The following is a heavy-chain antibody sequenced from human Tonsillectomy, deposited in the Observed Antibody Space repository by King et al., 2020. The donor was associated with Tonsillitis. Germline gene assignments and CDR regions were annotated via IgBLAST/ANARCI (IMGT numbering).Heavy chain of an antibody. D-gene: IGHD3-16*02. V-gene: IGHV1-18*01. J-gene: IGHJ4*02. CDR3: VRSGPTFGELIGPLFFDH. Sequence: QLVQSGAEVKKPGASVKVSCEASGYTFTSYGISWLSQAPRQGLEWMGWVSPHNGYTKYAQNLQDRVTMTTDTSTTRAFMELTSLRCDDTAVYYCVRSGPTFGELIGPLFFDHWGQGTLVTVSS. CDR2: VSPHNGYT. CDR1: GYTFTSYG.